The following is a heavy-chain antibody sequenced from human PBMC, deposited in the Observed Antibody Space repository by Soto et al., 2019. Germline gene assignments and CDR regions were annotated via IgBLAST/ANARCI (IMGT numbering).Heavy chain of an antibody. CDR1: GYTFTSYY. CDR2: INPSGGST. J-gene: IGHJ4*02. CDR3: ARDSPPGDY. Sequence: ASVKVSCKAIGYTFTSYYMHWVRQAPGQGLEWMGIINPSGGSTSYAQKLQGRVTMTTDTSTSTAYMELRSLRSDDTAVYYCARDSPPGDYWGQGTLVTVSS. V-gene: IGHV1-46*01.